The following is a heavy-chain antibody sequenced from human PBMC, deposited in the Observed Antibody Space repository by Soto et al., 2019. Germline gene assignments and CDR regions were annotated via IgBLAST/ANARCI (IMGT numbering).Heavy chain of an antibody. CDR3: ASPYCSGGSCPPYYYYGMDV. CDR2: ISSSSSTI. D-gene: IGHD2-15*01. CDR1: GFTFSSYS. J-gene: IGHJ6*02. V-gene: IGHV3-48*02. Sequence: HPGGSLRLSCAASGFTFSSYSMNWVRQAPGKGLEWVSYISSSSSTIYYADSVKGRFTISRDNAKNSLYLQMNSLRDEDTAVYYCASPYCSGGSCPPYYYYGMDVWGQGTTVTVSS.